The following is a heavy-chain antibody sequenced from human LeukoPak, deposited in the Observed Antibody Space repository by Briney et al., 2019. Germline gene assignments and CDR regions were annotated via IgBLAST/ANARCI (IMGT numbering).Heavy chain of an antibody. CDR1: GGSISSYY. CDR3: ARQLELRDYFDY. Sequence: PSETLSLTCTVSGGSISSYYWNWIRQPAGKGLEWIGRIYTSGSTNYNPSLKSRVSMSVDTSKNQFSLKLSSVTAADTAVYYCARQLELRDYFDYWGQGTLVTVSS. V-gene: IGHV4-4*07. J-gene: IGHJ4*02. CDR2: IYTSGST. D-gene: IGHD1-7*01.